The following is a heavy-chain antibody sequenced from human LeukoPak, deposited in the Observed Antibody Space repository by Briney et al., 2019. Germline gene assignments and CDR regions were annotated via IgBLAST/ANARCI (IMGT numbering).Heavy chain of an antibody. CDR3: AREGIYYFDY. Sequence: SETLSLTCTVSGGSIRSSYYYWGWIRQPPGKGLEWIGSIYDSGSTYYNPSLKSRVTISVDTSKNQFSLKLNSVTAADTAVYYCAREGIYYFDYWGQGTLVTVSS. CDR2: IYDSGST. D-gene: IGHD3-10*01. V-gene: IGHV4-39*02. CDR1: GGSIRSSYYY. J-gene: IGHJ4*02.